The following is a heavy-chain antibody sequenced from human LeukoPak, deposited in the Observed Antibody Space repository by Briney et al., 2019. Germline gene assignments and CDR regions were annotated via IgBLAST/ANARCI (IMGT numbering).Heavy chain of an antibody. V-gene: IGHV3-21*01. D-gene: IGHD6-6*01. CDR3: ARDVAARGDY. CDR1: GFTFSSYS. CDR2: ISSSSSYI. Sequence: GGSLRLSCAASGFTFSSYSMNWVRQAPGKGLEWVSSISSSSSYIYYADSVKGRFTISRDNDKNSLYLQMNSLRAEDTAVYYCARDVAARGDYWGQGTLVTVSS. J-gene: IGHJ4*02.